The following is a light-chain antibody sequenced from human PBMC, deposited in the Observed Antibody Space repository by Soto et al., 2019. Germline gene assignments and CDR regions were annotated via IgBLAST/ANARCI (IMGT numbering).Light chain of an antibody. CDR3: SSYTSSSTPNWV. J-gene: IGLJ3*02. CDR2: EVS. Sequence: QSALTQPASVSGSPGQSITISCTGTSSDVGGYNYVSWYQQHPGKAPKLMIYEVSNRPSGVSNRFSGSKSGNTASLTISGLPAEEEADYYCSSYTSSSTPNWVFGGGTKLTVL. CDR1: SSDVGGYNY. V-gene: IGLV2-14*01.